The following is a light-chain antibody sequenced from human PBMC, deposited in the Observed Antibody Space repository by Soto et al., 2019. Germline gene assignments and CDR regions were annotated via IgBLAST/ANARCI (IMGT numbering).Light chain of an antibody. CDR3: AAWHVNLSGWA. V-gene: IGLV1-44*01. J-gene: IGLJ2*01. CDR2: GDY. Sequence: QSVLPQAPSASGTPGQRVTISCSGNISKIGSNTVNWYQLLPRQAPKLVFYGDYERPSGVPVRFHGSRFDTSASLAIPGLQPDDEADYFCAAWHVNLSGWALGGGTKVTVL. CDR1: ISKIGSNT.